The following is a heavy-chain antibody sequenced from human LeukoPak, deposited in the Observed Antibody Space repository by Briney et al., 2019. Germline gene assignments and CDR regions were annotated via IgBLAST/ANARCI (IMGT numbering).Heavy chain of an antibody. CDR1: GFTFTGYY. CDR3: ARGGSTYYYDSSGYYLLTPFDY. CDR2: INPNSGGT. J-gene: IGHJ4*02. D-gene: IGHD3-22*01. V-gene: IGHV1-2*02. Sequence: EASVKVSCKASGFTFTGYYMHWVRQAPGQGLKWMGWINPNSGGTNYAQKFQGRVTMTRDTSISTAYMELSRLRSDDTAVYYCARGGSTYYYDSSGYYLLTPFDYWGQGTLVTVSS.